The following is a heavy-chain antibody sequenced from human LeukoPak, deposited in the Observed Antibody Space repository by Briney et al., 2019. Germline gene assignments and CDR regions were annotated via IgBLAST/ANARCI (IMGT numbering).Heavy chain of an antibody. J-gene: IGHJ4*02. D-gene: IGHD3-3*01. Sequence: ASVKVSCKASGYTFTSYDINWVRQATGQGLEWMGWMNPNSGNTGYAQKFRGRVTMTRNTSISTAYMELSSLRSEDTAVYYCATLHYDFWSGYSLFDYWGQGTLVTVSS. CDR1: GYTFTSYD. V-gene: IGHV1-8*01. CDR2: MNPNSGNT. CDR3: ATLHYDFWSGYSLFDY.